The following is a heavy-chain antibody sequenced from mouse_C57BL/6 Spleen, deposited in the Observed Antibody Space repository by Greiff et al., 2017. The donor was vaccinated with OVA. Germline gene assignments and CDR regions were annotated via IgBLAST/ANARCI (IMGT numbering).Heavy chain of an antibody. CDR1: GYTFTSYW. Sequence: VQLQQPGAELVKPGASVKMSCKASGYTFTSYWITWVKQRPGQGLEWIGDIYPGSGSTNYNEKFKSKATLTVDTSSSTAYMQLSSLTSEDSAVYYCARRGGEKWYFDVWGTGTTVTVSS. V-gene: IGHV1-55*01. CDR3: ARRGGEKWYFDV. J-gene: IGHJ1*03. CDR2: IYPGSGST.